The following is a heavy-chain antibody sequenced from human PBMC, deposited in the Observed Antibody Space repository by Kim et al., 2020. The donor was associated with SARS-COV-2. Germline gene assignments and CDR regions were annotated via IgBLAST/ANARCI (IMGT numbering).Heavy chain of an antibody. J-gene: IGHJ5*02. CDR3: ARGKGRATRKNWFDP. CDR1: GGSFSGYY. V-gene: IGHV4-34*01. D-gene: IGHD1-26*01. Sequence: SETLSLTCAVYGGSFSGYYWSWIRQPPGKGLEWIGEINHSGSTNYNPSLKSRVTISVDTSKNQFSLKLSSVTAADTAVYYCARGKGRATRKNWFDPWGQG. CDR2: INHSGST.